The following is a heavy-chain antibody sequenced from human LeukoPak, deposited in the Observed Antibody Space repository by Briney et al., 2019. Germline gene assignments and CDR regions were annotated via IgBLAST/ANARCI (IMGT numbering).Heavy chain of an antibody. V-gene: IGHV5-51*01. CDR1: GYSFTTYW. Sequence: GESLKISCEASGYSFTTYWITWVRQMPGKGLEWMAIIYSGDSDTRYSPSFQGQVTISVDKSISTAYLHWSSLEASDTAMYYCARQVVVVPPSRGDRSYYYMDVWGKGTTVTVSS. CDR2: IYSGDSDT. D-gene: IGHD2-2*01. J-gene: IGHJ6*03. CDR3: ARQVVVVPPSRGDRSYYYMDV.